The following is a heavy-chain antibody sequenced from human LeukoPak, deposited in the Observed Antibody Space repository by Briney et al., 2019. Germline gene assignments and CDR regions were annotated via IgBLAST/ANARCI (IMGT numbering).Heavy chain of an antibody. Sequence: GGSLRLSCAASGFTFSSYSMNWVRRAPGKGLEWVSSISSSSSYIYYADSVKSRFTISRDNAKNSLYLQMNSLRAEDTAVYYCARVSGYSSLSNDYWGQGTLVTVSS. CDR2: ISSSSSYI. D-gene: IGHD3-9*01. J-gene: IGHJ4*02. V-gene: IGHV3-21*01. CDR1: GFTFSSYS. CDR3: ARVSGYSSLSNDY.